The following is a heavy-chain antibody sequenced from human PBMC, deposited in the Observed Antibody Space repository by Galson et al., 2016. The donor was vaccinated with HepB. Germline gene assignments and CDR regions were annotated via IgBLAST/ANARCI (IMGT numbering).Heavy chain of an antibody. D-gene: IGHD2-2*01. Sequence: ETLSLTCTVYGGSFSGYYWSWIRQPPGKGLEWIGEINDSGSTNYNPSLKSRVTISVDTSKNQFSLKVSPVTAADTAVYYCARRPAMTYYYYGMDVWGQGTTVTVSS. CDR1: GGSFSGYY. CDR3: ARRPAMTYYYYGMDV. CDR2: INDSGST. J-gene: IGHJ6*02. V-gene: IGHV4-34*01.